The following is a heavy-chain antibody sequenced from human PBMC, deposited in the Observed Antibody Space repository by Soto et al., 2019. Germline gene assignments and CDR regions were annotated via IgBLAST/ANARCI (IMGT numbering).Heavy chain of an antibody. CDR3: ATYDYIWGSSEAFDI. Sequence: SETLSLTCTVSGGSISSYYWSWIRQPPGKGLEWIGYIYYSGSTNYNPSLKSRVTISVDTSKNQFSLKLSSVTAADTAVYYCATYDYIWGSSEAFDIWGQGTMVTVSS. V-gene: IGHV4-59*08. CDR2: IYYSGST. D-gene: IGHD3-16*01. CDR1: GGSISSYY. J-gene: IGHJ3*02.